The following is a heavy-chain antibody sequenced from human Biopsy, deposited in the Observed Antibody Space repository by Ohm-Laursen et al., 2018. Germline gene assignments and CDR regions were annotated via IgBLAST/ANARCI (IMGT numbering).Heavy chain of an antibody. D-gene: IGHD3-9*01. CDR1: GYTFTSYG. Sequence: SVKVSCKASGYTFTSYGISWVRQAPGQGLEWMGWINPKSGGTHYLEKFRGRVTMTRDTSISTAYMEVSSLRSDDTAVYYCAIDGNDFLTDYLKIDQWGQGTLVTVSS. J-gene: IGHJ4*02. CDR2: INPKSGGT. CDR3: AIDGNDFLTDYLKIDQ. V-gene: IGHV1-2*02.